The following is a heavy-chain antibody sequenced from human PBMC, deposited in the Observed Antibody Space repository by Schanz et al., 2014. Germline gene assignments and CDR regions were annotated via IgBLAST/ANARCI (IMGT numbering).Heavy chain of an antibody. CDR3: ARKMKLGVYGGKGHDSLDI. Sequence: QVHLLESGGGLVEPGGSLRLSCAASGFSFSDYYMSWIRQAPGKGLEWISFINTGSNYINYADSVKGRFTISRDNAKNTLYLQMTTLRAEDTAVYYCARKMKLGVYGGKGHDSLDIWGQGTMVTVSS. CDR2: INTGSNYI. D-gene: IGHD4-17*01. V-gene: IGHV3-11*06. CDR1: GFSFSDYY. J-gene: IGHJ3*02.